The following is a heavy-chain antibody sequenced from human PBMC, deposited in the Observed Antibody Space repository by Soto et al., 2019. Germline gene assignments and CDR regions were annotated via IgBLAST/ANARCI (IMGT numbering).Heavy chain of an antibody. CDR3: AKDCEGYYDSSGYYFFDY. J-gene: IGHJ4*02. CDR1: GFTFSSYA. D-gene: IGHD3-22*01. V-gene: IGHV3-23*01. Sequence: EVQLLESGVGLVQPGGSLRLSCAASGFTFSSYAMSWVRQAPGKGLEWVSAISGSGGSTYYADSVKGRFTISRDNSKNTLYLQMNSLRAEDTAVYYCAKDCEGYYDSSGYYFFDYWGQGTLVTVSS. CDR2: ISGSGGST.